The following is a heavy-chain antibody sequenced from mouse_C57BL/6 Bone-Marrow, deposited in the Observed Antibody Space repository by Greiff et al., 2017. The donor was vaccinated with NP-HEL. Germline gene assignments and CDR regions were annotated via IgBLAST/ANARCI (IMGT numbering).Heavy chain of an antibody. CDR2: IYPRSGNT. D-gene: IGHD3-2*02. CDR1: GYTFTSYG. CDR3: ARSSAQARGFDY. Sequence: QLQQSGAELARPGASVKLSCKASGYTFTSYGISWVKQRTGQGLEWIGEIYPRSGNTYYNEKFKGKATLTADISSSTAYMELRSLTSEDSAVYFGARSSAQARGFDYWGQGTTLTVSS. V-gene: IGHV1-81*01. J-gene: IGHJ2*01.